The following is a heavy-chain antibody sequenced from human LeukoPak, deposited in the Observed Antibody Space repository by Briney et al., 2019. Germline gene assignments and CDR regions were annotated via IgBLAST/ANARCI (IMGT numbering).Heavy chain of an antibody. V-gene: IGHV3-30-3*01. Sequence: SGGSLRLSCAASGFTFSSYAMHWVRQAPGKGLEWVAVISYDGSNKYYADSVKGRFTISRDNSKNTLYLQTNSLRAEDTAVYYCARGDLDILTGYSTQYYYYYYGMDVWGQGTTVTVSS. D-gene: IGHD3-9*01. J-gene: IGHJ6*02. CDR2: ISYDGSNK. CDR1: GFTFSSYA. CDR3: ARGDLDILTGYSTQYYYYYYGMDV.